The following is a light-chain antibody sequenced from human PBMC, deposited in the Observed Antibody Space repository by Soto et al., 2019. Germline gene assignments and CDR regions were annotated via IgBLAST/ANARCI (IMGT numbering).Light chain of an antibody. V-gene: IGKV3-20*01. Sequence: EIVLTQSPGTLSLSPGERATLSCRASQSVTSSYLAWYQQKPGQAPRLLVYGASSRPSGVPTRFSGSGSGTDFTLTISSLQPEDFATYYCQQLNTPPITFGQGTRLEIK. CDR3: QQLNTPPIT. J-gene: IGKJ5*01. CDR2: GAS. CDR1: QSVTSSY.